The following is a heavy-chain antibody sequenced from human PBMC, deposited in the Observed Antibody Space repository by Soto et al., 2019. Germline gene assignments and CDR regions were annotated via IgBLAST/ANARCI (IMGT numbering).Heavy chain of an antibody. J-gene: IGHJ6*03. D-gene: IGHD3-3*01. CDR3: ARIHAYDFLSGYYNYYYMDV. Sequence: ASVKVSCKASGYTFTSYGISWVRQAPGQGLEWMGWISAYNGNTNYAQKLQGRVTMTTDTSTSTAYMELRSLRSDDTAVYYCARIHAYDFLSGYYNYYYMDVWGKGTTVTVSS. V-gene: IGHV1-18*01. CDR1: GYTFTSYG. CDR2: ISAYNGNT.